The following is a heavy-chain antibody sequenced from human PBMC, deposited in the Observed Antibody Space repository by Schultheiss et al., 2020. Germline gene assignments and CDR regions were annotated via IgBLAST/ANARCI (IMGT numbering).Heavy chain of an antibody. V-gene: IGHV4-59*02. D-gene: IGHD3-16*01. CDR1: GLTVTNAW. CDR3: ARVNENEDYGDY. CDR2: IYTSGST. Sequence: GSLRLSCAVSGLTVTNAWMSWVRQAPGKGLEWIGRIYTSGSTNYNPSLKSRVTISVDTSKNQFSLKLSSVTAADTAVYYCARVNENEDYGDYWGQGTLVTVSS. J-gene: IGHJ4*02.